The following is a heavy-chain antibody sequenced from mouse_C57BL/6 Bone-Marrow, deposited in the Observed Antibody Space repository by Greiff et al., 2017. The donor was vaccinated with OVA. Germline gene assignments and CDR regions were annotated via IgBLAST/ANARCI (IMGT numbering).Heavy chain of an antibody. D-gene: IGHD2-4*01. J-gene: IGHJ2*01. CDR3: ARAGPYYDYGDVYFDY. V-gene: IGHV1-54*01. CDR2: INPGSGGT. CDR1: GYAFTNYL. Sequence: QVQLQQSGAELVRPGPSVKVSCKASGYAFTNYLIEWVKQRPGQGLEWIGVINPGSGGTNYNEKFKGKATLTADKASSTAYMQLSSLTSEDSAVYFCARAGPYYDYGDVYFDYWGQGTTLTVSS.